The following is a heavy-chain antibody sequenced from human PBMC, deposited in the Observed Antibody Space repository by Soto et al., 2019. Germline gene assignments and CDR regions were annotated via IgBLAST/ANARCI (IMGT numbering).Heavy chain of an antibody. CDR2: ISGSGGST. Sequence: PGGSLRLSCAASGFTFSSYAMRWVRQAPGKGLEWVSAISGSGGSTYYADSVKGRFTISRDNSKNTLYLQMNSLRAEDTAVYYCAKARLPGYSSSWTPFDYWGQGTLVTVSS. J-gene: IGHJ4*02. V-gene: IGHV3-23*01. D-gene: IGHD6-13*01. CDR1: GFTFSSYA. CDR3: AKARLPGYSSSWTPFDY.